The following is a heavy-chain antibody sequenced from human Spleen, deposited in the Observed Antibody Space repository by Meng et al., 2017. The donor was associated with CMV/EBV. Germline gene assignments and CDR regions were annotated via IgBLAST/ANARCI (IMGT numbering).Heavy chain of an antibody. CDR1: GLNFRTYS. V-gene: IGHV3-21*01. Sequence: LILTCAASGLNFRTYSMNWVRQAPGTGLEWVSSTSSSGRSNIHYADSVKGRFTISRDNAKNSVYLQMNSLRVEDTAVYYCAANWDTDYWGQGTLVTVSS. D-gene: IGHD1/OR15-1a*01. J-gene: IGHJ4*02. CDR3: AANWDTDY. CDR2: TSSSGRSNI.